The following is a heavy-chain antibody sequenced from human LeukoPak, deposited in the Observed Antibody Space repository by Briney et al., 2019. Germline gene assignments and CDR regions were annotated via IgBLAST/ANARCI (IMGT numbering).Heavy chain of an antibody. CDR2: INPNSGGT. CDR3: ARKKYYGDEGAFDI. CDR1: GYTFTGYY. Sequence: ASVKVSCKASGYTFTGYYMHWVRQAPGQGLEWMGWINPNSGGTNYAQKFQGRVTMTRDTSISTAYMELSRLRSDDTAVYYCARKKYYGDEGAFDIWGQGTMVTVSS. J-gene: IGHJ3*02. V-gene: IGHV1-2*02. D-gene: IGHD4-17*01.